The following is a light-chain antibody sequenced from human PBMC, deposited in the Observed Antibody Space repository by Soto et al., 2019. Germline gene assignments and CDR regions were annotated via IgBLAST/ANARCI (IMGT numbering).Light chain of an antibody. V-gene: IGKV1-39*01. Sequence: DSQMRQSPSFRSGSVGSRFTITCRASQAISNYLNWYQQKKGKAPNILIFGAKTLQSGVPSRFSGSGYGTDFNLTITTLQPEDVGMYYCQQCHATPLTFGQGTRLEIK. CDR2: GAK. J-gene: IGKJ5*01. CDR1: QAISNY. CDR3: QQCHATPLT.